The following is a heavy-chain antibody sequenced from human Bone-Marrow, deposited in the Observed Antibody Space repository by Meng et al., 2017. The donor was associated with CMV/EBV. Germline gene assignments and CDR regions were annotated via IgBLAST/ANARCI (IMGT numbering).Heavy chain of an antibody. CDR3: PRPNCSDYCGNAV. CDR2: RIPILGIA. J-gene: IGHJ1*01. CDR1: GGTFSSYT. V-gene: IGHV1-69*02. D-gene: IGHD2-21*01. Sequence: SVKVSFKASGGTFSSYTISWVRQAPGQGLEWMGRRIPILGIANYAQLFQGRVTITADKSTRTAYMELSSLRSEDTAVYYCPRPNCSDYCGNAVWGQGTLVTVSS.